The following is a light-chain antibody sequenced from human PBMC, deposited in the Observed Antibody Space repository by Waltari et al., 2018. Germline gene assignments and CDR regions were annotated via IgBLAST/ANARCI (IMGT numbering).Light chain of an antibody. J-gene: IGKJ4*01. CDR3: QQVKTYPLT. CDR1: QDIISY. V-gene: IGKV1-9*01. CDR2: GAS. Sequence: DIQLTQSPSFLSASVGHRITITCRASQDIISYLAWYQQKPGRAPKVLISGASSLQSGVASRFSGSGSGTEFNLTISSLQPEEFATYYCQQVKTYPLTFGGGTKVEIK.